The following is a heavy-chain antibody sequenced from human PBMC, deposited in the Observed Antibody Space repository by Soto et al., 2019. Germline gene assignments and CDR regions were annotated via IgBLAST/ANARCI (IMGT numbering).Heavy chain of an antibody. V-gene: IGHV1-69*13. CDR1: GGTFSSYA. J-gene: IGHJ6*02. D-gene: IGHD3-9*01. CDR3: AREIYDILTGYYGYYGMDV. CDR2: IIPIFGTA. Sequence: SVKVSCKASGGTFSSYAISWVRQAPGQGLEWMGGIIPIFGTANYAQKFQGRVTITADESTSAAYMELSSLRSEDTAVYYCAREIYDILTGYYGYYGMDVWGQGTTVTVSS.